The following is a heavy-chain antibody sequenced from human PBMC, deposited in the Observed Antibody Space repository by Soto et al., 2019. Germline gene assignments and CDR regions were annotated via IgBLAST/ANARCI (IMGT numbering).Heavy chain of an antibody. Sequence: ASVKVSCKISGYTFTDYYLHWVRQAPGQGLEWVGWINPNTGGTNYAQRFQGRVTMTRDTSISTAYMELSRLTSDDTAVYYCARDPIGGGAPYYCDYWGQGTLVTVSS. V-gene: IGHV1-2*02. CDR1: GYTFTDYY. D-gene: IGHD3-16*01. CDR2: INPNTGGT. CDR3: ARDPIGGGAPYYCDY. J-gene: IGHJ4*02.